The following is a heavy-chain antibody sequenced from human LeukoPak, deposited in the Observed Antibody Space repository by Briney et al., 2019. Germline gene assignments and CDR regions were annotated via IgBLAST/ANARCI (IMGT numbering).Heavy chain of an antibody. CDR2: IKQDGSEK. J-gene: IGHJ6*03. CDR3: ARVYDFWSGYSVKADPYYYYMDV. CDR1: GFTFSSYW. Sequence: PGGSLRLSCAASGFTFSSYWMSWVRQAPGKGLEWVANIKQDGSEKYYVDSVKGRFTISRDNAKNSLYLQMNSLRAEDTAVYYCARVYDFWSGYSVKADPYYYYMDVWGKGTTVTVSS. D-gene: IGHD3-3*01. V-gene: IGHV3-7*01.